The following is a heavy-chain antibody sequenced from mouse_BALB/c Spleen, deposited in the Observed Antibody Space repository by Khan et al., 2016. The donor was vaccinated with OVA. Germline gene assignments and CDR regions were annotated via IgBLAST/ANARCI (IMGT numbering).Heavy chain of an antibody. Sequence: QVQLKQSGPGLVAPSQSLSITCTVSGFSLTDYGVSWIRQPPGKGLEWLGVIWGGGSTNYNSVLISRLSIIKDNSENLVFLKMKSLQTDVTAMYYSTKHLIRYPYYMDYWGQGTTLTVSS. V-gene: IGHV2-6-5*01. CDR1: GFSLTDYG. CDR3: TKHLIRYPYYMDY. CDR2: IWGGGST. D-gene: IGHD2-12*01. J-gene: IGHJ2*01.